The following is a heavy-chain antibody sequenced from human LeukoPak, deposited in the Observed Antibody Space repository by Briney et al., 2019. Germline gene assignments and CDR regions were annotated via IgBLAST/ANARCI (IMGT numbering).Heavy chain of an antibody. Sequence: GESLKISCKGSGYSFTSYWISWVRQMPGKGLEWMGRIDPSDSYTNYSPSFQGHVTISADKSISAAYLQWTSLKASDSGVYYCARLDNTGYYPAYWGQGTQVTVSS. CDR1: GYSFTSYW. D-gene: IGHD3-9*01. V-gene: IGHV5-10-1*01. CDR3: ARLDNTGYYPAY. CDR2: IDPSDSYT. J-gene: IGHJ4*02.